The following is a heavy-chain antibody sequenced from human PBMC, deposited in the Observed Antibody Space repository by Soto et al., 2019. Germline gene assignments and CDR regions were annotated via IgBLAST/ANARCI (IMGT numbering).Heavy chain of an antibody. D-gene: IGHD3-10*01. J-gene: IGHJ6*02. Sequence: EVQLVESGGGLVRPGGSLRLSCAASGFTFSSYWMHWVRQAPGKGLVWVSRMNEDGGTTDYADSVKGRFTISRDNAKNTLYVQMNSLRVEDTAVYYCASDLSGRADVWGQGTTVTVSS. CDR2: MNEDGGTT. V-gene: IGHV3-74*02. CDR1: GFTFSSYW. CDR3: ASDLSGRADV.